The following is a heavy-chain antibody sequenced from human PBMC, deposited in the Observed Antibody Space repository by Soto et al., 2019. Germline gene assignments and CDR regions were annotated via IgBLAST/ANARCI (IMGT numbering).Heavy chain of an antibody. D-gene: IGHD3-9*01. J-gene: IGHJ6*02. CDR1: GFSLSTSGVG. V-gene: IGHV2-5*02. Sequence: QITLKESGPTLVKPTQTLTLTCTFSGFSLSTSGVGVGWIRQPPGKALEWLALIYCDDNKRYSPSLKSMLTITADTTKTQLVLTMTYMDPVDTATYYCALTYYDRFTGYLTYGMDVWGQGSTVTVSS. CDR2: IYCDDNK. CDR3: ALTYYDRFTGYLTYGMDV.